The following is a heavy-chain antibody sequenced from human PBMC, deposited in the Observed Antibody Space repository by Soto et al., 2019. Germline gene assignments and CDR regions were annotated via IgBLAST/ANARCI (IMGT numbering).Heavy chain of an antibody. CDR2: IIPIFGTA. V-gene: IGHV1-69*13. J-gene: IGHJ5*02. CDR3: ARVGIHRRPRVVAGRANPGWFGP. CDR1: GGTISRYA. Sequence: ASLKVYCKASGGTISRYAISWVRQTPGQGLEWMGGIIPIFGTANYAQKFQGRVTITADESTSTAYMELSSLRSEDTAVYYCARVGIHRRPRVVAGRANPGWFGPWGQGTLVTGSS. D-gene: IGHD2-15*01.